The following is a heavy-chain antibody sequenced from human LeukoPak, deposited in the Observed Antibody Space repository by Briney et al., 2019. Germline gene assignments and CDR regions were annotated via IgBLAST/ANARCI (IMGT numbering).Heavy chain of an antibody. CDR3: ARSTLWFGEPTFFDY. D-gene: IGHD3-10*01. Sequence: ASVKVSCKTSGYTFTGYYMHWVRQAPGQGLEWMGWINPNSGGTNYAQKFQGRVTMTRDTSISTAYMELSRLRSDDTAVYYCARSTLWFGEPTFFDYWGQGTLVTVSS. CDR2: INPNSGGT. J-gene: IGHJ4*02. CDR1: GYTFTGYY. V-gene: IGHV1-2*02.